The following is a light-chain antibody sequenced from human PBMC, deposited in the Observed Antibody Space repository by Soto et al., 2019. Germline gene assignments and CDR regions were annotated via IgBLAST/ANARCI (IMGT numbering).Light chain of an antibody. Sequence: DIQMTQSPSSLSASVGDRVTITCRASPSISTYLNWYHQKKGKAPKLLIYAASSLQSGVPSRFSGSGSGTDCTLIISSLQPEDFETYYCQQSHSNPRTFGQGTKVDI. J-gene: IGKJ1*01. CDR3: QQSHSNPRT. CDR1: PSISTY. V-gene: IGKV1-39*01. CDR2: AAS.